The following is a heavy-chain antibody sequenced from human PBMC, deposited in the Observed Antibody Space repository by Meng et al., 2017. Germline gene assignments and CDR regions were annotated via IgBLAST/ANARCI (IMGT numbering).Heavy chain of an antibody. CDR2: IHPKSGDT. D-gene: IGHD4-17*01. Sequence: QVQFVQSGAEVKSPGPSVRVSCEAYGYTFTDHYLHWVRQAPGQGPEWMGRIHPKSGDTDYAQKFRGKVTMTRDTSIRTAYMELIRLISDDTAVYYCTRGGDYGDYLDWWGQGTLVTVSS. V-gene: IGHV1-2*06. CDR1: GYTFTDHY. CDR3: TRGGDYGDYLDW. J-gene: IGHJ4*02.